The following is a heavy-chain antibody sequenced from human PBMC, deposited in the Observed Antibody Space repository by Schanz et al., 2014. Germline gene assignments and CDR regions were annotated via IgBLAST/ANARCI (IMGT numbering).Heavy chain of an antibody. CDR3: AIIGVMVAVAGTRADY. CDR1: GFTVSSNH. Sequence: VQLLQFGGGVVQPGRSLRLSCAVSGFTVSSNHMNWVRQAPGKGLEWVSSISSSGSYIYYADSVKGRFSISRDNAKNSLFLQMNRLRAEDTALYYCAIIGVMVAVAGTRADYWGQGTLVTVSS. V-gene: IGHV3-21*01. CDR2: ISSSGSYI. J-gene: IGHJ4*02. D-gene: IGHD6-19*01.